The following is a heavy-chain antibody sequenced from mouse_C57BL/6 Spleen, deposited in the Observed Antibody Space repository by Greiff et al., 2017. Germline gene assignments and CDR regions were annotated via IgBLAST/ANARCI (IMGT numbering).Heavy chain of an antibody. D-gene: IGHD1-1*01. CDR1: GYTFTDYE. Sequence: QVQLKQSGAELVRPGASVTLSCKASGYTFTDYEMHWVKQTPVHGLEWIGAIDPETGGTAYNQKFKGKAILTADKSSSTAYMELRSLTSEDSAVYYCTRGYYGSRYYFDYWGQGTTLTVSS. V-gene: IGHV1-15*01. CDR2: IDPETGGT. CDR3: TRGYYGSRYYFDY. J-gene: IGHJ2*01.